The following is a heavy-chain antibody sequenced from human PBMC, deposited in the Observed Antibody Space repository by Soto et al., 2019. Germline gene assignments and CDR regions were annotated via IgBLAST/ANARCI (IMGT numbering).Heavy chain of an antibody. CDR1: GGSISSSNW. Sequence: QVQLQESGPGLVKPSGTLSLTCAVSGGSISSSNWWSWVRQPPGKGLEWIGEIYHSGSTNYNPSLQGRVTISVDKSKNQFSLKLSSVTAADTAVYYCARGGVDTAMVNYWGQGTLVTVSS. V-gene: IGHV4-4*02. CDR3: ARGGVDTAMVNY. CDR2: IYHSGST. D-gene: IGHD5-18*01. J-gene: IGHJ4*02.